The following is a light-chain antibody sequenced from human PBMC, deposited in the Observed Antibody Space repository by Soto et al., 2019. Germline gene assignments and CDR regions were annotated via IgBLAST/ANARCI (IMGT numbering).Light chain of an antibody. CDR3: RSYASTSTRV. V-gene: IGLV2-14*03. J-gene: IGLJ1*01. Sequence: QSALTQPASVSGSPGQSITISCTGTSGDIGAYNHVSWYQQHPGKAPKLIIYDVGNRPSGVSSRFSGSKSGNTASLTISGLQSEDEADYYCRSYASTSTRVFGTGTKLTVL. CDR1: SGDIGAYNH. CDR2: DVG.